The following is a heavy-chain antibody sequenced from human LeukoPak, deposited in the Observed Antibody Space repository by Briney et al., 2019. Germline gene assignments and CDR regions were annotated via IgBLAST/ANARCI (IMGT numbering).Heavy chain of an antibody. CDR2: ISWNSGSI. V-gene: IGHV3-9*01. Sequence: PGRSLRLSCAASGLTFDDYATHWVRQAPGKGLEWVSGISWNSGSIGYADSVKGRFTISRDNAKNSLYLQMNSLRAEDTALYYCAKDPGGNSDYYYGMDVWGQGTTVTVSS. J-gene: IGHJ6*02. D-gene: IGHD4-23*01. CDR3: AKDPGGNSDYYYGMDV. CDR1: GLTFDDYA.